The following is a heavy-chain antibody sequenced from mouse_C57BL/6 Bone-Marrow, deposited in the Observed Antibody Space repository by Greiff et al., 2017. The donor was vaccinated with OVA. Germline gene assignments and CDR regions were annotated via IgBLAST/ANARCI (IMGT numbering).Heavy chain of an antibody. CDR1: GFSFNTYA. D-gene: IGHD1-1*01. Sequence: GGGLVQPKGSLKLSCAASGFSFNTYAMNWVRQAPGKGLEWVARIRSKSNNYATYYADSVKDRFTISRDDSESMLYLQMNNLKTEDTAMYYGVRQNYGRSYWYFDVWGTGTTVTVSS. CDR2: IRSKSNNYAT. CDR3: VRQNYGRSYWYFDV. J-gene: IGHJ1*03. V-gene: IGHV10-1*01.